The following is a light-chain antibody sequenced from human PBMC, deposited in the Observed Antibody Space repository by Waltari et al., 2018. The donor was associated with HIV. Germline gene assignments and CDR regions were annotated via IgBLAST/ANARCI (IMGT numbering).Light chain of an antibody. CDR2: AAS. Sequence: DIQMTQSPSPLSASVVDRVTVTCRASQSISSYLNWYQQKPGKAPNLLIYAASSLQSGVPSRFSGSGSGTDFTLTISSLQVEDFATYYCQQSYSTPYTFGQGTKLEIK. V-gene: IGKV1-39*01. CDR1: QSISSY. CDR3: QQSYSTPYT. J-gene: IGKJ2*01.